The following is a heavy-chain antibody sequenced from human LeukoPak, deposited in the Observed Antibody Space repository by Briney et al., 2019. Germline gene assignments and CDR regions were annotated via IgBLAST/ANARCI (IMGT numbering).Heavy chain of an antibody. J-gene: IGHJ4*02. V-gene: IGHV4-59*01. CDR3: ARGRYGWLPFDY. CDR2: IYYSGST. Sequence: PSETLSLTCTVSGGSMSSYYWSWIRQPPGKGLEWIGYIYYSGSTNYNPSLKSRITISVDTSKNQFTLKLSSVTAADTAVYYCARGRYGWLPFDYWGQGTLVTVSS. D-gene: IGHD3-16*01. CDR1: GGSMSSYY.